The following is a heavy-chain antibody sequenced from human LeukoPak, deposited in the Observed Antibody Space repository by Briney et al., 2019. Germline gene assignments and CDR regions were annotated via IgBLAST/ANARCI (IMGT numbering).Heavy chain of an antibody. CDR2: ILYSDIT. CDR3: VSTVVVAATRSFDP. J-gene: IGHJ5*02. CDR1: GGSVGSGSYY. D-gene: IGHD2-15*01. V-gene: IGHV4-61*01. Sequence: SETLSLTCTVSGGSVGSGSYYWSWIRQSPGKGLEWIGYILYSDITNYNPSLKSRVTMSVDTSKNQFSLRLTSVTAADTAVYYCVSTVVVAATRSFDPWGQGTLVTVSS.